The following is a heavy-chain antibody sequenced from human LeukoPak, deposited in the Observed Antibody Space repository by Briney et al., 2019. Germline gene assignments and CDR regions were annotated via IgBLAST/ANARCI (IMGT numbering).Heavy chain of an antibody. CDR2: IYPGDSDT. Sequence: GESLKISCEASGYIFTTYWIGWVRQMPGKGPEWMGIIYPGDSDTRYSPSFQGQVTISADKSISTAYLQWSSLKASDTAMYYCVRLDGNSATPDYWGQGTLVTVSS. CDR1: GYIFTTYW. V-gene: IGHV5-51*01. CDR3: VRLDGNSATPDY. J-gene: IGHJ4*02. D-gene: IGHD4-23*01.